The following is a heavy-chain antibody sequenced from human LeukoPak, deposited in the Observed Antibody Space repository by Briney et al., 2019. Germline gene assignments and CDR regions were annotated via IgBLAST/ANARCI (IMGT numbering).Heavy chain of an antibody. J-gene: IGHJ5*02. V-gene: IGHV5-51*01. CDR2: IYPGDSDT. D-gene: IGHD3-10*01. Sequence: PGESLKISCKGSGYSFTNYWIGWVRQMPGKGLEWMGIIYPGDSDTRYNPSFQGQVTISADKSISTAYLQWSSLKASDTAMYYCARSYYYGSGSYICFDPWGQGTLVTVSS. CDR3: ARSYYYGSGSYICFDP. CDR1: GYSFTNYW.